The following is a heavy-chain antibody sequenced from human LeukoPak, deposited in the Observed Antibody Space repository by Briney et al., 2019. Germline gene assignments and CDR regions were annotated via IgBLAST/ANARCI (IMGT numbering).Heavy chain of an antibody. CDR1: GASTSSFY. CDR3: TRHGPRRCSGGSCSKGYFDY. J-gene: IGHJ4*02. CDR2: VSDSGSI. Sequence: SETLSLTCTVSGASTSSFYWSWIRQPPGKGLEWIGYVSDSGSIKYNPSLRSRVTISVDTSKNQFSLNLSSVTAADTAVYYCTRHGPRRCSGGSCSKGYFDYWGQGTLVTVSS. V-gene: IGHV4-59*08. D-gene: IGHD2-15*01.